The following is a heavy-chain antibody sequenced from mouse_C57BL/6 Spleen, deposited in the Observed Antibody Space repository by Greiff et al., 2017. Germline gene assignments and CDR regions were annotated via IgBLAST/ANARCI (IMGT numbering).Heavy chain of an antibody. CDR1: GYTFTSYG. Sequence: QVQLKQSGAELARPGASVKLSCKASGYTFTSYGIRWVKQRTGQGLEWIGEIYPRSGNTYYNEKFKGKATLTADKSSSTAYMELRSLTSEDSAVYFCARGGYSNYVGNYFDYGGQGTTRTVSS. J-gene: IGHJ2*01. CDR2: IYPRSGNT. D-gene: IGHD2-5*01. CDR3: ARGGYSNYVGNYFDY. V-gene: IGHV1-81*01.